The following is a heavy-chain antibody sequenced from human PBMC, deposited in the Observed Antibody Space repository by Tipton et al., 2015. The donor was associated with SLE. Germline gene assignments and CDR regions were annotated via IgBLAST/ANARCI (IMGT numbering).Heavy chain of an antibody. CDR3: AKHWYFDL. CDR1: GFTFSSYG. J-gene: IGHJ2*01. V-gene: IGHV3-NL1*01. Sequence: SLRLSCAASGFTFSSYGMHWVRQAPGKGLEWVSVIYSGGSSTYYADSVKGRFTISRDNSKNTLYLQMNSLRAEDTAVYYCAKHWYFDLWGRGTLVTVSS. CDR2: IYSGGSST.